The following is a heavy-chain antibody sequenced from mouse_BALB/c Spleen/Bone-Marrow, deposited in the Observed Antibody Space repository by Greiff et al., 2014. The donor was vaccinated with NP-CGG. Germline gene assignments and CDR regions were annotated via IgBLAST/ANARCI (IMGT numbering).Heavy chain of an antibody. V-gene: IGHV1-87*01. Sequence: LEESGAELARPGASVKLSCKASGYTFTNYWMHWVKQRPGQGLEWIGTIFPGDGDTRYTQKFKGKATLTADKSSTTAYMQHSSLASEESAVYYGARGGITTSPFAYWGQGTLVTVSA. CDR2: IFPGDGDT. D-gene: IGHD2-4*01. J-gene: IGHJ3*01. CDR1: GYTFTNYW. CDR3: ARGGITTSPFAY.